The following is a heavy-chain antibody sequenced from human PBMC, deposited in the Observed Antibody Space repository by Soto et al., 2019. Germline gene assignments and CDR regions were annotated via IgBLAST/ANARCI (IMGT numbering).Heavy chain of an antibody. CDR3: ARSQGSSTSLEIYYYYYYGMDV. CDR2: IIPISGTA. Sequence: QVQLVQSGAEVQKPGSSVKVSCKASGGTFSSYAISWVRQAPGQGLEWMGGIIPISGTANYAQKFQGRVTITADEYTSTVSMELSSLRSEDTAVYFCARSQGSSTSLEIYYYYYYGMDVWGQGTTVTVSS. D-gene: IGHD2-2*01. V-gene: IGHV1-69*01. J-gene: IGHJ6*02. CDR1: GGTFSSYA.